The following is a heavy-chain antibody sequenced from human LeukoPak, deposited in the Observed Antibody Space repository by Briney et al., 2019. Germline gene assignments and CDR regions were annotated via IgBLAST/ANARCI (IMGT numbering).Heavy chain of an antibody. D-gene: IGHD3-3*01. V-gene: IGHV4-61*02. Sequence: SQTLSRTCTVSGGSISSGSYYWSWIRQPAGKGLEWIGRIYTSGSTNYNPSLKSRVTISVDTSKNQFSLKLSSVTAADTAVYYCASHSTIFGGIITTEFDYWGQGTLVTVSS. CDR2: IYTSGST. J-gene: IGHJ4*02. CDR3: ASHSTIFGGIITTEFDY. CDR1: GGSISSGSYY.